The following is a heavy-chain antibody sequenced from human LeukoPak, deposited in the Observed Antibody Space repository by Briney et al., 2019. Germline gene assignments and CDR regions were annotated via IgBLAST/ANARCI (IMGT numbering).Heavy chain of an antibody. Sequence: GASVKVSCKASGYTFTSYGISWVRQAPGQGLEWMGWISAYNGNTNYAQKLQGRVTMTTDTSTSTAYMELRSLRSDDTAVYYCARDPVGATNYYYYYMDVWGKGTTVTVSS. J-gene: IGHJ6*03. CDR2: ISAYNGNT. CDR3: ARDPVGATNYYYYYMDV. V-gene: IGHV1-18*01. D-gene: IGHD1-26*01. CDR1: GYTFTSYG.